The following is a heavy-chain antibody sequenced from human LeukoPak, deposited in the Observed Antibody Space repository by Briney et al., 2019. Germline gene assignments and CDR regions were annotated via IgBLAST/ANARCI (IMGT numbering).Heavy chain of an antibody. CDR2: IYYSGST. CDR3: ARQSGSCSLYYFDY. D-gene: IGHD1-26*01. Sequence: SETLSLTCTVSGGSISSYYWSWIRQPPGKGLEWIGYIYYSGSTNYNPSLKSRVTISVDTSKNQFSLKLSSVTAADTAVYYCARQSGSCSLYYFDYWGQGTLVTVSS. J-gene: IGHJ4*02. V-gene: IGHV4-59*08. CDR1: GGSISSYY.